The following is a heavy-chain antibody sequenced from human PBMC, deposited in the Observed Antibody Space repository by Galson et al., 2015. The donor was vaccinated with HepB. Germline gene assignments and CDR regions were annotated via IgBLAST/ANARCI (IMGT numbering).Heavy chain of an antibody. D-gene: IGHD3-10*01. V-gene: IGHV3-30*12. CDR3: ARAAGGGYPTATYY. CDR1: GLIFSRSA. J-gene: IGHJ4*02. CDR2: LSMSSPIK. Sequence: SPLLPSATSGLIFSRSALHCTRRPSGLRLVSVAALSMSSPIKYYPVSLHCRFIILRHKSENAWYLQMNNVRVDDTAVYFCARAAGGGYPTATYYWGQGTLVTVSS.